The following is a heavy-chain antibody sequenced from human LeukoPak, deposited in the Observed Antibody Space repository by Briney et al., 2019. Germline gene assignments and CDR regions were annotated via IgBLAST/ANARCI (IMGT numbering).Heavy chain of an antibody. V-gene: IGHV4-39*01. D-gene: IGHD3-22*01. CDR2: IYHSGSI. CDR1: GGSIRSNSHY. CDR3: ARLLYDTNGYYYFDY. J-gene: IGHJ4*02. Sequence: SETLSLTCTVAGGSIRSNSHYWGWIRQPPGKGLEWVASIYHSGSIYYNPSLKSRVTMSVDTSKNQFSLKLSPVTATDTAVYYCARLLYDTNGYYYFDYWGQGTLVTVSS.